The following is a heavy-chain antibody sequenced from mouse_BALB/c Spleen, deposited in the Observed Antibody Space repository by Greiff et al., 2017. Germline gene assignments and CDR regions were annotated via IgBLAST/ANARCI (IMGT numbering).Heavy chain of an antibody. CDR2: IWWDDDK. Sequence: QVTLKVSGPGILQPSQTLSLTCSFSGFSLSTSGMGVGWIRQPSGKGLEWLAHIWWDDDKRYNPALKSRLTISKDTSSNQVFLKIASVDTADTATYYCARSLWLRQGFFAYWGQGTLVTVSA. CDR3: ARSLWLRQGFFAY. V-gene: IGHV8-8*01. J-gene: IGHJ3*01. D-gene: IGHD2-2*01. CDR1: GFSLSTSGMG.